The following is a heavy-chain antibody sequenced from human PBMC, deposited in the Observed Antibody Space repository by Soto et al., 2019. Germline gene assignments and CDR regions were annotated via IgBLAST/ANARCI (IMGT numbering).Heavy chain of an antibody. CDR1: GYTFTSYG. Sequence: QVQLVQSGAEVKKPGASVKVSCKASGYTFTSYGISWVRQAPGQGLEWMGWISAYNGNTNYAQKLQGRVTMTEDTSTSTGYREPRTVRTDDTAVYYRSRDAPYVDNTYYYGTDVLGQGTTVTVSS. CDR3: SRDAPYVDNTYYYGTDV. J-gene: IGHJ6*02. V-gene: IGHV1-18*01. D-gene: IGHD5-12*01. CDR2: ISAYNGNT.